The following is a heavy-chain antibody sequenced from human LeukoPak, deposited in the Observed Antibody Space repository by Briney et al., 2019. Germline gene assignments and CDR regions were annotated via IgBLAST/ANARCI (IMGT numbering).Heavy chain of an antibody. D-gene: IGHD2-2*01. V-gene: IGHV4-59*08. CDR2: IHYSGST. CDR3: ARLTPIVSVRPYYFHSLDV. Sequence: TSETLSLTCTVSGGSINSHYWSWIRQPPGKGLEYIGYIHYSGSTDYNPSLKSRVTLSLDTSKNQFSLRMSSVTAADTAVYYCARLTPIVSVRPYYFHSLDVWGQGTTVTVSS. J-gene: IGHJ6*02. CDR1: GGSINSHY.